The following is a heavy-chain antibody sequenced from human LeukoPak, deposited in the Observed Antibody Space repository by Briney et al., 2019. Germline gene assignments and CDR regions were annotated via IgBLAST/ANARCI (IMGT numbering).Heavy chain of an antibody. J-gene: IGHJ6*03. V-gene: IGHV3-23*01. CDR3: AKGLYSSGRGYYYYMDV. CDR2: ISGSGGST. D-gene: IGHD6-19*01. CDR1: GFTFSNYA. Sequence: GGSLRLSCSASGFTFSNYAMAWVRQVPGKGLEWVSSISGSGGSTYYADSVKGRFIISRDNFENTLYVQMNSLRADDTAVYYCAKGLYSSGRGYYYYMDVWGKATTVAVSS.